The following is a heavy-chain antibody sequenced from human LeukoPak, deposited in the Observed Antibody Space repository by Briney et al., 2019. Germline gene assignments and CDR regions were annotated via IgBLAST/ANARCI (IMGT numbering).Heavy chain of an antibody. D-gene: IGHD1-20*01. CDR3: AKDRVTGTRLKYYFDY. CDR2: ISGSGGST. V-gene: IGHV3-23*01. Sequence: GGPLRLSCAASGFTFSSYAMSWVRQAPGKGLEWVSAISGSGGSTYYADSVKGRFTISRDNSKNTLYLQMNSLRAEDTAVYYCAKDRVTGTRLKYYFDYWGQGTLVTVSS. J-gene: IGHJ4*02. CDR1: GFTFSSYA.